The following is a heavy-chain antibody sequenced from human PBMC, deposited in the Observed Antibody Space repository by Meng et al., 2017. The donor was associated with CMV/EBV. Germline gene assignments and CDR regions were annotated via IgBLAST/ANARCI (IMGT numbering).Heavy chain of an antibody. J-gene: IGHJ1*01. CDR2: LYSGGSST. V-gene: IGHV3-23*03. D-gene: IGHD6-19*01. CDR1: GFTFSSYA. CDR3: AKALAGTGPFQH. Sequence: GESLKISCAASGFTFSSYAMSWVRQAPGKGLEWVSVLYSGGSSTNYADSVKGRFTISRDKSKNTLYLQMNSLRVEDTAVYYCAKALAGTGPFQHWGQGTLVTVSS.